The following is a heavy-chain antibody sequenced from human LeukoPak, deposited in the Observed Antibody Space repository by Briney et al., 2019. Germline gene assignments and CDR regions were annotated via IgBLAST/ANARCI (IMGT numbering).Heavy chain of an antibody. CDR3: ARALPYCSSTSCRFDP. CDR2: IYYSGST. D-gene: IGHD2-2*01. Sequence: SETLSLTCTVSGGSISSYYWSWIRQPPGKGLEWIGYIYYSGSTNYNPSLKSRVTISVDTSKNQFSLKLSSVTAADTAVYYCARALPYCSSTSCRFDPWGQGTLVTVSS. J-gene: IGHJ5*02. CDR1: GGSISSYY. V-gene: IGHV4-59*01.